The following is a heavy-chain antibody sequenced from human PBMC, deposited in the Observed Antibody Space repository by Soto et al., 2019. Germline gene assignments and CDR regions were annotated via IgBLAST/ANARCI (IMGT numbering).Heavy chain of an antibody. CDR2: IIPILGIA. J-gene: IGHJ4*02. CDR3: ARGRTTVTFDY. Sequence: QVQMVQSGAEVKKPGSSVKVSCKASGGTFSSYTISWVRQAPGPGLEWMGRIIPILGIANYAQKFQGRVTITADKSTSTAYMELSSLRSEDTAVYYCARGRTTVTFDYWGQGTLVTVSS. D-gene: IGHD4-17*01. V-gene: IGHV1-69*02. CDR1: GGTFSSYT.